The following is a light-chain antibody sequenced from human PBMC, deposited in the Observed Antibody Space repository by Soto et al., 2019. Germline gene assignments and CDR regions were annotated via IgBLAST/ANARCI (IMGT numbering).Light chain of an antibody. CDR2: EVS. V-gene: IGLV2-14*01. Sequence: QSALTQPASVSGSPGQSITISCTGTSNDIGTYNYVSWYQHHPGKAPKLLIYEVSNRPSGVSNRFSGSKSGNTGSLTISGLQAEDEADYHCTSFTTSTTVVFGGGTKLTVL. J-gene: IGLJ2*01. CDR3: TSFTTSTTVV. CDR1: SNDIGTYNY.